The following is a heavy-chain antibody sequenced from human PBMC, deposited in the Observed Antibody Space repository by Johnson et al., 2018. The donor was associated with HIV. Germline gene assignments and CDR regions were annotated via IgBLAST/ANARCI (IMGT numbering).Heavy chain of an antibody. J-gene: IGHJ3*01. D-gene: IGHD2-15*01. CDR1: GFTFSSYG. Sequence: QMLLVESGGGVVQPGRSLRLSCAASGFTFSSYGMHWVRQAPGKGLEWVAVISYDGSNKYYADSVKGRFIISRDNSKNTLYLQMNSLRVEYTAVYYCAKDPGYCSGGSCYTLSGWGVWGQGTMVTVSS. CDR3: AKDPGYCSGGSCYTLSGWGV. V-gene: IGHV3-30*19. CDR2: ISYDGSNK.